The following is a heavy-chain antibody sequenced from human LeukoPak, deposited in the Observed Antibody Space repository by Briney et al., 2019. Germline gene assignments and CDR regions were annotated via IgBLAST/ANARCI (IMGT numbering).Heavy chain of an antibody. Sequence: SETLSLTCTVSGGSMSSSTYYWGWIRQPPGKGLEWIGSIYHSGSTYYNPSLKSRVTISVDTSMNQFSLKLSSVTVADTAVYYCARHLGIQLWFLDYWGQGTLVTVSS. CDR3: ARHLGIQLWFLDY. V-gene: IGHV4-39*01. CDR2: IYHSGST. J-gene: IGHJ4*02. D-gene: IGHD5-18*01. CDR1: GGSMSSSTYY.